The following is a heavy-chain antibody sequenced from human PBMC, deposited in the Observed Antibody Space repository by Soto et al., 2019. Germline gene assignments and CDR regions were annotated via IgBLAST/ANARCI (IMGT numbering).Heavy chain of an antibody. CDR2: IYATGTT. CDR3: VRDGTKTLRDWCDP. D-gene: IGHD1-1*01. CDR1: GASISGFY. J-gene: IGHJ5*02. Sequence: PSETLSLTCTVSGASISGFYWSWTRKSAGKGLEWIGRIYATGTTDYNPSLKSRVMMSVDTSQKQFSLKLRSVTAADTAVYYCVRDGTKTLRDWCDPWGQGISVTVSS. V-gene: IGHV4-4*07.